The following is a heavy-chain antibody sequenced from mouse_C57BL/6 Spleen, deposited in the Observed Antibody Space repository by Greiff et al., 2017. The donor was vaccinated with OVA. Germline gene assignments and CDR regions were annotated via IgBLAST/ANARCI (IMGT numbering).Heavy chain of an antibody. Sequence: EVQLVESGPGLVKPSQSLSLTCSVTGYSITSGYYWNWIRQFPGNKLEWMGHISYDGSNIYNPPFKNRISLTRDTSKNQFFLKLNSVTTEDTATYYCARDRLTTVGEYYLDYWGQGTTLTVSS. D-gene: IGHD1-1*01. V-gene: IGHV3-6*01. CDR1: GYSITSGYY. CDR2: ISYDGSN. CDR3: ARDRLTTVGEYYLDY. J-gene: IGHJ2*01.